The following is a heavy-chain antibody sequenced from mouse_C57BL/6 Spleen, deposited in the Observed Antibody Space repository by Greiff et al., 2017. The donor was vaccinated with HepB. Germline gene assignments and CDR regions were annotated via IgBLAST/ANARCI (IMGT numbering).Heavy chain of an antibody. CDR2: ISYDGSN. CDR1: GYSITSGYY. CDR3: ARDPHYYGSSGYFDV. Sequence: EVQLMESGPGLVKPSQSLSLTCSVTGYSITSGYYWNWIRQFPGNKLEWMGYISYDGSNNYNPSLKNRISITRDTSKNQFFLKLNSVTTEDTATYYCARDPHYYGSSGYFDVWGTGTTVTVSS. D-gene: IGHD1-1*01. J-gene: IGHJ1*03. V-gene: IGHV3-6*01.